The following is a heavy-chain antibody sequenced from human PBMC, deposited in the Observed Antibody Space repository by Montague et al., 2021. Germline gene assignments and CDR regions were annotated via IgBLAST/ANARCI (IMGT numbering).Heavy chain of an antibody. CDR2: SYHTVIS. V-gene: IGHV4-59*01. CDR3: ARIGGTGDDLLDY. J-gene: IGHJ4*02. CDR1: GDSISVNH. Sequence: SETLSLTCSVSGDSISVNHCSGVRQPPGKGLQWIGLSYHTVISVYNPSLSARVTMPLDTSSTPFSLTRFSVPAADPAVYFCARIGGTGDDLLDYWGQGPLVTVSS. D-gene: IGHD7-27*01.